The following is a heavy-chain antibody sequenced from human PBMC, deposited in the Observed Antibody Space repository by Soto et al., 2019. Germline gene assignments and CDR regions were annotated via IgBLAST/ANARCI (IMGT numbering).Heavy chain of an antibody. Sequence: VNVSCTSSGYTFSTYALHWVRHAPVQGLEWMGWINGGNGHTRYSQKFKDRVTISRDTPASTAYMELSGLRSEDTAVYYCARGKGMEENYYYYGMDVWGQGTTVTVSS. V-gene: IGHV1-3*01. J-gene: IGHJ6*02. CDR2: INGGNGHT. CDR1: GYTFSTYA. CDR3: ARGKGMEENYYYYGMDV. D-gene: IGHD1-1*01.